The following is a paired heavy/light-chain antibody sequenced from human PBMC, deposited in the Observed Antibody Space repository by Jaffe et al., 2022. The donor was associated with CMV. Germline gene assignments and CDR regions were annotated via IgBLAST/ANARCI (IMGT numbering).Light chain of an antibody. CDR2: DVN. J-gene: IGLJ1*01. CDR3: SSFTNIITYV. V-gene: IGLV2-14*03. Sequence: QSALTQPASVSGSPGQSITISCTGTSSDVGGYNYVSWYQQHPGEAPTLMIYDVNRRPSGVSHRFSGSKSGNTASLTISALQAEDEADYYCSSFTNIITYVFGTGTKVTVL. CDR1: SSDVGGYNY.
Heavy chain of an antibody. CDR3: AKAAPITGSTSLFDN. V-gene: IGHV1-2*02. D-gene: IGHD1-20*01. J-gene: IGHJ4*02. CDR1: GYTFTGYY. Sequence: QVQLVQSGAEVKNPGASVKVSCKASGYTFTGYYLHWVRQAPGQGLEWMGWINPNSGATKSAQTFQGRVTVTRDTSISTAFMELTGLRSDDTAVYYCAKAAPITGSTSLFDNWGQGTLVTVSS. CDR2: INPNSGAT.